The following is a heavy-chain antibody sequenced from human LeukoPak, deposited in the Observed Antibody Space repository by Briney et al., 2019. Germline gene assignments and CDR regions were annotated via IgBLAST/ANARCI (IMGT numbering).Heavy chain of an antibody. Sequence: ASVKVSCKASGGTFSSYAISWVRQAPGQGLEWMGIINPSGGSTSYAQKFQGRVTMTRDTSTSTVYMELSSLRSEDTAVYYRACATLGRVPIGYWGQGTLVTVSS. D-gene: IGHD1-1*01. J-gene: IGHJ4*02. CDR3: ACATLGRVPIGY. CDR2: INPSGGST. CDR1: GGTFSSYA. V-gene: IGHV1-46*01.